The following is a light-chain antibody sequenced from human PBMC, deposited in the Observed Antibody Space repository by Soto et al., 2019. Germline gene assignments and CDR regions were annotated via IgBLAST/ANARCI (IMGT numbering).Light chain of an antibody. V-gene: IGLV2-14*03. J-gene: IGLJ2*01. CDR1: SSDVGNYNY. CDR3: ASYTTSTTQVI. CDR2: DVS. Sequence: QSALTQPASVSGSPGQSITIPCTGTSSDVGNYNYVSWYQHHPGKAPKLVIYDVSYRPSGVSNRFSGSKSGNTASLTISGLQAEDEADFYCASYTTSTTQVIFGGGTKVTVL.